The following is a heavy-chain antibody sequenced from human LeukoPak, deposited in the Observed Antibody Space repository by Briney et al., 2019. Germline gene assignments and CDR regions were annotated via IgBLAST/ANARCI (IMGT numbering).Heavy chain of an antibody. J-gene: IGHJ3*02. CDR1: GGSISSYY. D-gene: IGHD3-9*01. CDR3: ARRMENYDVLNMDAFDI. CDR2: IYYSGST. V-gene: IGHV4-59*01. Sequence: SETLSLTCTVSGGSISSYYWTWIRQPPGKGLEWIGYIYYSGSTNYNPSLKSRLTISVDTSKNQFSLKLSSVTAADTAVYYCARRMENYDVLNMDAFDIWGHGTRVTVSS.